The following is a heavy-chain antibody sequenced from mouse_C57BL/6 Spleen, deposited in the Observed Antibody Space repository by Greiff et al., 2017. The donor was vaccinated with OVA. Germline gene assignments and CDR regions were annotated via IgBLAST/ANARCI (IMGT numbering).Heavy chain of an antibody. CDR3: ARNSPGYDEEAYAMDY. D-gene: IGHD2-2*01. Sequence: VQVVESGPGLVAPSQSLSITCTVSGFSLTSYAISWVRQPPGKGLEWLGVIWTGGGTNYNSALKSRLSISKDNSKSQVFLKMNSLQSDDTARYYGARNSPGYDEEAYAMDYWGQGTSGTVSS. CDR2: IWTGGGT. CDR1: GFSLTSYA. V-gene: IGHV2-9-1*01. J-gene: IGHJ4*01.